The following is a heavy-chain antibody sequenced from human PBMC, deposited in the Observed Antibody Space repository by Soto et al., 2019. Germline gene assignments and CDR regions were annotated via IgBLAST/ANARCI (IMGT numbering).Heavy chain of an antibody. Sequence: QVQLVQSGAEVKKPGASGKVSCKASGYTFTSYGLHWVRQAPGQRIEWMGWINAGNGNTKYSQKLQARVTIIMDPSASTADIELRSLPSEDTAVYYCAREGEQLPYYYYGMDVWGQGTTVTVSS. CDR2: INAGNGNT. CDR1: GYTFTSYG. J-gene: IGHJ6*02. D-gene: IGHD6-6*01. V-gene: IGHV1-3*01. CDR3: AREGEQLPYYYYGMDV.